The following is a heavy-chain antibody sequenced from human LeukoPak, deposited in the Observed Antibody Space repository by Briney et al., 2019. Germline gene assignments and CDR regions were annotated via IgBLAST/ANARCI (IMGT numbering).Heavy chain of an antibody. V-gene: IGHV1-2*06. J-gene: IGHJ4*02. CDR1: GYTFTGYY. Sequence: WASVKVSCKASGYTFTGYYMHWVRRAPGQGLEWMGRINPNSGGTNYAQKFQGRVTMTRDTSISTAYMELSRLRSDDTAVYYCARPLGEAGTSDRGLDYWGQGTLVTVSS. CDR2: INPNSGGT. D-gene: IGHD6-19*01. CDR3: ARPLGEAGTSDRGLDY.